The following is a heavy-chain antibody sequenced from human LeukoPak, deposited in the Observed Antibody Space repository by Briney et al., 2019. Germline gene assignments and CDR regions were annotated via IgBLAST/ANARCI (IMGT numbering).Heavy chain of an antibody. J-gene: IGHJ4*02. D-gene: IGHD3-10*01. CDR3: ARGGYYYGSGTFDY. V-gene: IGHV4-4*07. Sequence: SETLSLTCTVSGGSISSYYWSWIRQPAGKGPERIESIYTSGSTNYNPSLKSRVTMSVDTSKNQFSLKLSSVTAADTAVYYCARGGYYYGSGTFDYWGQGTLVTVSS. CDR1: GGSISSYY. CDR2: IYTSGST.